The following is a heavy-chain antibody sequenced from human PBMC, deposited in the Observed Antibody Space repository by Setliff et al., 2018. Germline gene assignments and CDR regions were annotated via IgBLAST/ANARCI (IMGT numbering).Heavy chain of an antibody. D-gene: IGHD1-26*01. CDR2: IYYSGST. V-gene: IGHV4-39*07. CDR3: AIPSSGNFYFDY. CDR1: GGSISSSSYY. Sequence: PSETLSLTCTVSGGSISSSSYYWGWIRQPPGKGLEWIGSIYYSGSTYYNPSLKSRVTISVDTSKNQFSLKLSSVTAADTAVYYCAIPSSGNFYFDYWGQGTLVTVSS. J-gene: IGHJ4*02.